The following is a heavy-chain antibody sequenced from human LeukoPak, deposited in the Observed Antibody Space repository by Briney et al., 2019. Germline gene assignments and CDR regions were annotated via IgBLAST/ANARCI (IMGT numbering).Heavy chain of an antibody. D-gene: IGHD4-23*01. Sequence: GGSLRLSCAASGFTFSSYGMHWVRQAPGKGLEWVAVIPYDGSNTYYADSVKGRFTISRDNSKNTLYLQMNSLRAEDTAVYYYAKNTKPTLVTPDFWGQGTLVTVSS. CDR1: GFTFSSYG. CDR2: IPYDGSNT. CDR3: AKNTKPTLVTPDF. J-gene: IGHJ4*02. V-gene: IGHV3-30*18.